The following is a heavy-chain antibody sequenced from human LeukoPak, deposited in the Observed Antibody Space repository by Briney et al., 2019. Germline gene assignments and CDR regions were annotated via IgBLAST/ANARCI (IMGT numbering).Heavy chain of an antibody. D-gene: IGHD3-9*01. J-gene: IGHJ4*02. CDR1: GFTFSSYS. Sequence: GGSLRLSCAASGFTFSSYSMNWVRQAPGKGLEWVSSISSSSSYIYYADSVKGRFTISRDNAKNSLYLQMNSLRAEDTAVYYCASAYDILTAYFDYWGQGTLVTVS. CDR2: ISSSSSYI. CDR3: ASAYDILTAYFDY. V-gene: IGHV3-21*01.